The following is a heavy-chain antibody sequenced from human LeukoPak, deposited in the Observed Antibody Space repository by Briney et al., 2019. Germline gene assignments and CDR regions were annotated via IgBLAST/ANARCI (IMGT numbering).Heavy chain of an antibody. V-gene: IGHV1-2*02. CDR1: GYTFTGYY. CDR2: INPNSGGT. CDR3: AREADRRYYYGMDV. J-gene: IGHJ6*02. Sequence: ASVKVSCKASGYTFTGYYMHWVRQAPGQGLEWMGWINPNSGGTNYAQKFQGRVTMTRDTSISTAYMELSRLRSDDTAVYYCAREADRRYYYGMDVWGQGTTVTVSS.